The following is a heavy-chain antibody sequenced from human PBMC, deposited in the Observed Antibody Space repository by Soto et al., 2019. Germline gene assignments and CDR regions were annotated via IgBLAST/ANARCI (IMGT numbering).Heavy chain of an antibody. CDR1: GYTFTSYA. CDR3: ARVYYYDSSGYYVGYFDY. Sequence: ASVKVSCKASGYTFTSYAMHWVRQAPGQRLEWMGWINAGNGNTKYSQKFQGRVTITRDTSTSTAYMELSSLRSEDTAVYYCARVYYYDSSGYYVGYFDYWGQGTLVTVSS. V-gene: IGHV1-3*01. J-gene: IGHJ4*02. CDR2: INAGNGNT. D-gene: IGHD3-22*01.